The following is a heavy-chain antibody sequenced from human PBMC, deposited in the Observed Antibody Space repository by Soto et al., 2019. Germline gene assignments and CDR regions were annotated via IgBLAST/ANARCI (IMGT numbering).Heavy chain of an antibody. V-gene: IGHV1-69*13. CDR1: GGTFSSYA. J-gene: IGHJ5*02. D-gene: IGHD6-19*01. Sequence: SVKVSCKASGGTFSSYAISWVRQAPGQGLEWMGGIIPIFGTANYAQKFQGRVTITADEFTSTAYMELSSLRSEDTAVYYCASLSSGWYWFDPWGQGTLVTVSS. CDR3: ASLSSGWYWFDP. CDR2: IIPIFGTA.